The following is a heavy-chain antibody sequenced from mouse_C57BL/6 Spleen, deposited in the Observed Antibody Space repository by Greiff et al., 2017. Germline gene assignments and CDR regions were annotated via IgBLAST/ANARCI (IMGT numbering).Heavy chain of an antibody. D-gene: IGHD1-1*01. V-gene: IGHV1-61*01. CDR3: ARRAYYGSSWFAY. Sequence: VQLQQPGAELVRPGSSVKLSCKASGYTFTSYWMDWVKQRPGQGLEWIGNIYPSDSETHYNQKFKDKATLTVDKSSSTAYMQLSSLTSEDSAVYYCARRAYYGSSWFAYWGQGTLVTVSA. CDR1: GYTFTSYW. J-gene: IGHJ3*01. CDR2: IYPSDSET.